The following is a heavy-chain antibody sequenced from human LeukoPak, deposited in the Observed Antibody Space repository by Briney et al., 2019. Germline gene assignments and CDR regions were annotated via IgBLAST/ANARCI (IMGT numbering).Heavy chain of an antibody. V-gene: IGHV4-30-2*03. J-gene: IGHJ4*02. CDR2: IYYSGST. Sequence: PSQTLSLTCTVSDGSISSGGYYWSWIRQPAGKGLEWIGSIYYSGSTYYNPSLKSRVTISVDTSKNQFSLKLSSVTAADTAVYYCARLEEIYTIDYWGQGTLVTVSS. D-gene: IGHD3-3*01. CDR3: ARLEEIYTIDY. CDR1: DGSISSGGYY.